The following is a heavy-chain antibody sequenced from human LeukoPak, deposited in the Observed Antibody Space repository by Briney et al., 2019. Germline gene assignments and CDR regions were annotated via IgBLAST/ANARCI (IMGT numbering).Heavy chain of an antibody. CDR1: GFTFSSYA. Sequence: GGSLRLSCAASGFTFSSYAMSWVRQAPGKGLEWVSAISGSGGSTYYADSVKGRFTISRDNSKNTLYLQMNSLRAEDTAVYYCARESYDFWSGYYTGMIYWGQGTLVTVSS. J-gene: IGHJ4*02. V-gene: IGHV3-23*01. CDR2: ISGSGGST. D-gene: IGHD3-3*01. CDR3: ARESYDFWSGYYTGMIY.